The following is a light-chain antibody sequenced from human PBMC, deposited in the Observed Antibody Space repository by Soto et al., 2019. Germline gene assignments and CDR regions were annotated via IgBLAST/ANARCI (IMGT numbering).Light chain of an antibody. CDR3: QQRSNWPPVFT. V-gene: IGKV3-11*01. CDR2: DAS. J-gene: IGKJ3*01. CDR1: QSVSSY. Sequence: EIVLTQSPATLSLSPGERATLSCRASQSVSSYLAWYQQKPGQAPRLLIYDASNRATGIPARFSGSGSGTGVAVTISSLEPEDFAVYYCQQRSNWPPVFTFGPGTKVDIK.